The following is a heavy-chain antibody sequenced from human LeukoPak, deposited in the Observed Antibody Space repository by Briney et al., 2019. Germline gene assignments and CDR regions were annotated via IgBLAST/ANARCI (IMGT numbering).Heavy chain of an antibody. CDR1: GFTFSIAW. D-gene: IGHD2-2*01. CDR2: IRDKPDGGTT. Sequence: PGESLRLSCAASGFTFSIAWMSWVRQAPGKGLEWVGLIRDKPDGGTTDYAAPVKGRFTISRDDSKSMLYLQMNSLKTEDTAVYYCTTDNAPGMDVWGQGTTVTVSS. CDR3: TTDNAPGMDV. J-gene: IGHJ6*02. V-gene: IGHV3-15*01.